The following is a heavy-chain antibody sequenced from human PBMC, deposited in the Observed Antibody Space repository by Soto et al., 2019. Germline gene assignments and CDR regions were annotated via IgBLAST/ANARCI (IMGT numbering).Heavy chain of an antibody. CDR3: AKDISGWDTDAFDI. V-gene: IGHV3-9*01. CDR1: GFTFDDYA. D-gene: IGHD6-19*01. J-gene: IGHJ3*02. Sequence: SLRLSCAASGFTFDDYAMHWVRQAPGKGLEWVSGISWNSGSIGYADSVKGRFTISRDNAKNSLYLQMNSLRAEDTALYYCAKDISGWDTDAFDIWGQGTMVTV. CDR2: ISWNSGSI.